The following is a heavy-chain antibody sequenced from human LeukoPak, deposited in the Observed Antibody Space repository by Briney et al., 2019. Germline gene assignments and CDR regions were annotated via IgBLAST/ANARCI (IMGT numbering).Heavy chain of an antibody. CDR3: ARGGGSFDY. J-gene: IGHJ4*02. D-gene: IGHD3-16*01. CDR1: GGSISSSSYY. Sequence: PSETLSLTCTVSGGSISSSSYYWGWIRQPPGKGLEWIGSIYYSGSTYYNPSLKSRVTISVDMSKNQFSLKLTSVTAIDTAVYYCARGGGSFDYWGQGTLVTVSS. V-gene: IGHV4-39*07. CDR2: IYYSGST.